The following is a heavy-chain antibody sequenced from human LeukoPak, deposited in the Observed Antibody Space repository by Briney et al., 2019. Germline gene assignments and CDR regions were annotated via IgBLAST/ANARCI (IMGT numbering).Heavy chain of an antibody. CDR3: ARGYSSSSEGWFDP. Sequence: PSETLSLTCAVYGGSFSGYYWSWLRQPPGKGLEWIGEINHSGSTNYNPSLTSRVTISVDTSKNQFSLKLSSVTAADTAVYYCARGYSSSSEGWFDPWGQGTLVTVSS. V-gene: IGHV4-34*01. J-gene: IGHJ5*02. D-gene: IGHD6-6*01. CDR1: GGSFSGYY. CDR2: INHSGST.